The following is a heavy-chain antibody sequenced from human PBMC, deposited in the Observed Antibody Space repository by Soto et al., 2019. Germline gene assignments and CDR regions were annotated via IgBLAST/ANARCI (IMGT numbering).Heavy chain of an antibody. J-gene: IGHJ4*02. V-gene: IGHV1-69*13. CDR2: IIPIFGTA. D-gene: IGHD6-13*01. CDR3: ASPFDIAAAGTEGYYFDY. CDR1: GGTFSSYA. Sequence: GASVKVSCKASGGTFSSYAISWVRQAHGQGLEWMGGIIPIFGTANYAQKFQGRVTITADESTSTAYMELSSLRSEDTAVYYCASPFDIAAAGTEGYYFDYWGQGTLVTVSS.